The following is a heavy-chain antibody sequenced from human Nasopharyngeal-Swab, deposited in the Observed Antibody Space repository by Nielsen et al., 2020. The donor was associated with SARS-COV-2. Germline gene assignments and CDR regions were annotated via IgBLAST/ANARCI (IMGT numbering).Heavy chain of an antibody. J-gene: IGHJ3*02. CDR2: IYSIGST. D-gene: IGHD3-9*01. V-gene: IGHV4-59*01. CDR3: AREARPNYDFLTGYYRAGAFDI. CDR1: GGSISDYY. Sequence: SETLSLTCSVSGGSISDYYWSWIRQPPGKGLEWIGHIYSIGSTAYTPSLQSRGTISVDTSKSQISLKLRSVTAADTAVYYCAREARPNYDFLTGYYRAGAFDIWGQGTMVTVSS.